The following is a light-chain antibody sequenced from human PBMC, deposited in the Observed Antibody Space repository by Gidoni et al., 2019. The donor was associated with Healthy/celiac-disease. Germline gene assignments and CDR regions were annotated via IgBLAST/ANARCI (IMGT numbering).Light chain of an antibody. CDR1: QSISSY. Sequence: DLQMPQSPSSLSASVGDRVTITCRASQSISSYLNWYQQKPGKAPKLLIYAESSLQSGVPSRFSSSGSGTDFTLTISSRQPEDFATNYCQQSYSTPRYTFGQGTKREIK. CDR2: AES. J-gene: IGKJ2*01. V-gene: IGKV1-39*01. CDR3: QQSYSTPRYT.